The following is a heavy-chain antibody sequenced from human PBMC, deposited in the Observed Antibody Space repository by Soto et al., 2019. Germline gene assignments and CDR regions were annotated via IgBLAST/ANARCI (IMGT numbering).Heavy chain of an antibody. D-gene: IGHD1-26*01. CDR1: GFTVSSNY. CDR3: ARDPPGTGGYFDY. J-gene: IGHJ4*02. CDR2: IYSGGST. Sequence: AGGSLRLSCAASGFTVSSNYMSWVRQAPGKGLEWVSVIYSGGSTYYADSVKGRFTISRDNSKNTLYLQMNSLRAEDTAVYYCARDPPGTGGYFDYWGQGTLVTVSS. V-gene: IGHV3-53*01.